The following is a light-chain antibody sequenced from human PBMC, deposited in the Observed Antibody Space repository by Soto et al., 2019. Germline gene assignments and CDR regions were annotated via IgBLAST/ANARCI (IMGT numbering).Light chain of an antibody. J-gene: IGKJ4*01. V-gene: IGKV3-11*01. CDR3: QHRSNWPLT. CDR2: DAS. CDR1: QSVRSY. Sequence: EIVLAQSPATLSLSPWERATLSCRASQSVRSYLAWYQQKPGQAPRLLIYDASNRATGIPARFSGSGSGTDFTLTISSLEPEDFAVYYCQHRSNWPLTFGGGTKVDI.